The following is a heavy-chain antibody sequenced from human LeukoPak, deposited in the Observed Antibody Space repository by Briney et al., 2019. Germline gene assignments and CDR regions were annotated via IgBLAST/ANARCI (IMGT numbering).Heavy chain of an antibody. J-gene: IGHJ4*02. V-gene: IGHV1-18*01. CDR2: ISPYKGNT. CDR1: VYTFTSYG. Sequence: GASVNVSFKASVYTFTSYGISWMRQAPGQGLEWMGWISPYKGNTNYAQKPQGRVTMTTDTSTSTAYLELRSLRSDDTAMYYCAIRTGTYPYYFDYWGQGTLVTVSS. CDR3: AIRTGTYPYYFDY. D-gene: IGHD1-1*01.